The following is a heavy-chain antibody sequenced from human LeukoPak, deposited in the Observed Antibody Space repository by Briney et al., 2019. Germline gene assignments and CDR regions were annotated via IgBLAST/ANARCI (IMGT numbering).Heavy chain of an antibody. CDR3: AKHVWTSVWFFDY. CDR2: ISGSGGQK. J-gene: IGHJ4*02. Sequence: GVSLRLSCAASGFTFSNYAWSWVRQAPGKGLEWVSLISGSGGQKDYADSVKGRFTISRDNSRNTLNLQMNSLKAEDTAVYYCAKHVWTSVWFFDYWGQGTLVTVSS. V-gene: IGHV3-23*01. CDR1: GFTFSNYA. D-gene: IGHD6-19*01.